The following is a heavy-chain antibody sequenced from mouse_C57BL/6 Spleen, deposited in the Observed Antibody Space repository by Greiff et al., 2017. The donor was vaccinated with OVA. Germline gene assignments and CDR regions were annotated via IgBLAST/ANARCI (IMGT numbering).Heavy chain of an antibody. D-gene: IGHD1-1*01. CDR3: ARFDGSSSYYFDY. V-gene: IGHV1-64*01. Sequence: VQLQQPGAELVKPGASVKLSCKASGYTFTSYWMHWVKQRPGQGLEWIGMIHPNSGSTNYNEKFKSKATLTVDKSSSTAYMQLSSLTSEDSAVYYCARFDGSSSYYFDYWGQGTTLTVSS. J-gene: IGHJ2*01. CDR2: IHPNSGST. CDR1: GYTFTSYW.